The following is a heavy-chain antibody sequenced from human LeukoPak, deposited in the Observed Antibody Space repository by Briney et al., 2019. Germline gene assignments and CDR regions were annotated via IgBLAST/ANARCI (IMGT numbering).Heavy chain of an antibody. Sequence: SETLSLTCTVSGGSISSYYWSWIRQSAGKGLEWIGRIYTSGSTNYNPSLKSRVTISVDTSKNQFSLKLSSVTAADTAVYYCARHVLAYCGGDCYPYYFDYWGQGTLVTVSS. V-gene: IGHV4-4*07. D-gene: IGHD2-21*02. CDR1: GGSISSYY. CDR2: IYTSGST. CDR3: ARHVLAYCGGDCYPYYFDY. J-gene: IGHJ4*02.